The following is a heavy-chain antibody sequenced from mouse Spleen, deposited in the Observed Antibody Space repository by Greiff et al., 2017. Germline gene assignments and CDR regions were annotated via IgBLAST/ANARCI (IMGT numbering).Heavy chain of an antibody. CDR3: AREGGAGTYYYFDY. Sequence: EVKLVESEGGLVQPGSSMKLSCTASGFTFSDYYMAWVRQVPEKGLEWVANINYDGSSTYYLDSLKSRFIISRDNAKNILYLQMSSLKSEDTATYYCAREGGAGTYYYFDYWGQGTTLTVSS. J-gene: IGHJ2*01. CDR1: GFTFSDYY. D-gene: IGHD4-1*01. CDR2: INYDGSST. V-gene: IGHV5-16*01.